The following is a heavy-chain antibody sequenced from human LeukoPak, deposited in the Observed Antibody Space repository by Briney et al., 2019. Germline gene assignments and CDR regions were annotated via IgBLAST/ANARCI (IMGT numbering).Heavy chain of an antibody. V-gene: IGHV3-30*02. CDR3: AKDSVGATTLDWFDS. Sequence: GGSLRLSCAASGFTFKNYAMHWVRQAPGKGLDWVAFIRYDGNNKFYADSVKGRFTISRDNSRNTLYLQMNNQRPEDTAIYYCAKDSVGATTLDWFDSWGQGTLVTVSS. CDR1: GFTFKNYA. J-gene: IGHJ5*01. CDR2: IRYDGNNK. D-gene: IGHD1-26*01.